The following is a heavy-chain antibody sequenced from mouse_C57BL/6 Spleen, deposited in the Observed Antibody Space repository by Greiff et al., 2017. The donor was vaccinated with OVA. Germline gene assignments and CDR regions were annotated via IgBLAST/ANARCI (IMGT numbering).Heavy chain of an antibody. Sequence: QVQLQQSGPELVKPGASVKISCKASGYAFSSSWMNWVKQRPGKGLEWIGRIYPGDGDTNYNGKFKGKATLTADKSSSTAYMQLSSLTSEDSAVYVCARASGRVYYFDYWGQGTTLTVSS. CDR2: IYPGDGDT. CDR3: ARASGRVYYFDY. V-gene: IGHV1-82*01. CDR1: GYAFSSSW. J-gene: IGHJ2*01. D-gene: IGHD6-1*01.